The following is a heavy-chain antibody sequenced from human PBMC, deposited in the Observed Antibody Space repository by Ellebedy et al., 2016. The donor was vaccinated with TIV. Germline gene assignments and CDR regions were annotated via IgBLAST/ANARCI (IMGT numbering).Heavy chain of an antibody. CDR3: AKDMVFGDGKWEIDV. CDR2: INNGGRTT. V-gene: IGHV3-23*01. Sequence: PGGSLRLSCAASGFTFSSYAMSWVRQAPGKGLEWVSGINNGGRTTSYADSVKGRFTISRDNSRITLYLQMNSLRAEDSAVYYCAKDMVFGDGKWEIDVWGQGTTVTVSS. J-gene: IGHJ6*02. CDR1: GFTFSSYA. D-gene: IGHD1-26*01.